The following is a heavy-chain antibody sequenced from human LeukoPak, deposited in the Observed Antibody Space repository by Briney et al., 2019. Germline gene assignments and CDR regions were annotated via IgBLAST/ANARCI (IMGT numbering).Heavy chain of an antibody. CDR1: GGSISSYY. Sequence: SETLSLTCTVPGGSISSYYWSWIRQPPGKGLEWIGYIYYSGSTNYNPSLKSRVTISVDTSKNQFSLKMSSVTAADTAVYYCARHESGEYFQHWGQGTLVTVSS. V-gene: IGHV4-59*08. CDR3: ARHESGEYFQH. J-gene: IGHJ1*01. CDR2: IYYSGST.